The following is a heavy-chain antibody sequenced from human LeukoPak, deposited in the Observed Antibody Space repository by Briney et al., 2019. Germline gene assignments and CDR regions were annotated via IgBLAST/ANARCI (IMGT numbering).Heavy chain of an antibody. V-gene: IGHV1-3*01. Sequence: ASVTVSCKASGITFTDYTFHWVRQAPGQTLEWMGWVNGGNGNTRYSQKFQVRLTVSRDTSASTAYMDLTSLTTEDTAVYYCATSYAGNSIAYWGQGTLVTVSS. CDR3: ATSYAGNSIAY. CDR1: GITFTDYT. CDR2: VNGGNGNT. D-gene: IGHD4-23*01. J-gene: IGHJ4*02.